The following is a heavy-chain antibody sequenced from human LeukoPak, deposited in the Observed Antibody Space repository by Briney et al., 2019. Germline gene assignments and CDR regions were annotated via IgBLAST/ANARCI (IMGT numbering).Heavy chain of an antibody. V-gene: IGHV4-59*08. CDR2: IYYSGST. Sequence: SETLSLTCTVSGGSISSYYWSWIRQPPGKGLEWIGYIYYSGSTNYNPSLKSRVTISVDTSKNQFSLKLSSVTAADTAVYYCARHYDSSGHWYYFDYWGQGTLVTVSS. D-gene: IGHD3-22*01. CDR3: ARHYDSSGHWYYFDY. J-gene: IGHJ4*02. CDR1: GGSISSYY.